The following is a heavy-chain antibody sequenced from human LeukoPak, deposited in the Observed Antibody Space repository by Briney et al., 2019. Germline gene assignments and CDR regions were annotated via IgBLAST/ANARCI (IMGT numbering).Heavy chain of an antibody. Sequence: PGGSLRLSCAASGFTFDDYAMHWVRQASGKGLEWVSGISWSSGSIGYADSVKGRFTISRDNAKNSLYLQMNSLRAEDTAVYYCARDRDYGGNYHDAFDIWGQGTMVTVSS. CDR1: GFTFDDYA. D-gene: IGHD4-23*01. V-gene: IGHV3-9*01. J-gene: IGHJ3*02. CDR3: ARDRDYGGNYHDAFDI. CDR2: ISWSSGSI.